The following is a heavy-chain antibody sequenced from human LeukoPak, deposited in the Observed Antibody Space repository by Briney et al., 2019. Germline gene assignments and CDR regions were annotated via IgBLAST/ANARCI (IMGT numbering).Heavy chain of an antibody. CDR1: GYTFTGHY. CDR3: ARSFFLDYFYYYMDV. D-gene: IGHD2/OR15-2a*01. Sequence: ASVKVSCKASGYTFTGHYMHWVRQAPGQGLEWMGWINPNSGGTNYAQKFQGRVTMTRDTSISTAYMELSRVRSDDTAIYYCARSFFLDYFYYYMDVWGKGTTVTVSS. J-gene: IGHJ6*03. V-gene: IGHV1-2*02. CDR2: INPNSGGT.